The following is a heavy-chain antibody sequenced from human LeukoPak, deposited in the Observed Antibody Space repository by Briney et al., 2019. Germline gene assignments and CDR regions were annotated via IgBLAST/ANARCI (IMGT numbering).Heavy chain of an antibody. V-gene: IGHV1-69*04. Sequence: SVNVSCKASGGNFSSYAISWVRQAPGQGLEWMGRIIPILGIANYAQKFQGRVTITADKSTSTAYMELSNLRSEDTAVYYCALPGTFDYWGQGTLVTVSS. J-gene: IGHJ4*02. CDR1: GGNFSSYA. CDR2: IIPILGIA. CDR3: ALPGTFDY. D-gene: IGHD6-13*01.